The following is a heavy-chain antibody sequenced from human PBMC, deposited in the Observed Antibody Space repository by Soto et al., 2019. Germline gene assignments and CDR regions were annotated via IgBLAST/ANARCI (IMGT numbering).Heavy chain of an antibody. Sequence: SETLSLTCTVSGGSISSGGYYWSWIRQHPGKGLEWIWYIYYSGSTYYNPSLKSRVTISVDTSKNQFSLKLSSVTAADTAVYYCARELRFGEDYYGMDVWGQGTTVTVSS. J-gene: IGHJ6*02. D-gene: IGHD3-10*01. CDR3: ARELRFGEDYYGMDV. V-gene: IGHV4-31*03. CDR1: GGSISSGGYY. CDR2: IYYSGST.